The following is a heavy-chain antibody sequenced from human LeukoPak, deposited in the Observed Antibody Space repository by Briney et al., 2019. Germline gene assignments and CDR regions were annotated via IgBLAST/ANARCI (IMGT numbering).Heavy chain of an antibody. CDR1: GYSISSGYY. D-gene: IGHD3-16*01. V-gene: IGHV4-38-2*02. Sequence: SETLSLTCAVSGYSISSGYYWGWIRQPPGKGLEWIGSIYHSGSTYYNPSLKSRVTISVDTSKNQFSLKLSSVTAADTAVYYCAGDPDGGPDYWGQGTLVTVSS. CDR3: AGDPDGGPDY. CDR2: IYHSGST. J-gene: IGHJ4*02.